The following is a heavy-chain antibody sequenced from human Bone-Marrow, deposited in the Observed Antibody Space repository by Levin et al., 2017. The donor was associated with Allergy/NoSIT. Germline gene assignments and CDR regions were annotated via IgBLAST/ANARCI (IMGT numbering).Heavy chain of an antibody. CDR3: ARDGFAFDI. CDR2: ISGGSNYI. CDR1: GFTFSTYS. J-gene: IGHJ3*02. D-gene: IGHD3-10*01. V-gene: IGHV3-21*01. Sequence: GGSLRLSCAASGFTFSTYSMNWVRQAPGKGLEWVSSISGGSNYIYYVDSLKGRFTISRDNAKNSLYLQMNSLRAEDTAVYYCARDGFAFDIWGQGTMVTVSS.